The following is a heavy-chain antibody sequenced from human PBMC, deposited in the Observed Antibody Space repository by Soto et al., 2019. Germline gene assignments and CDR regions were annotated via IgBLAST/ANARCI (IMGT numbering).Heavy chain of an antibody. CDR2: ISGSGGST. Sequence: GGSLRLSCAASGFTFSSYAMSWVRQAPGKGLEWVSAISGSGGSTYYADSVKGRFTISRDNSKNTLYLQMNSLRAEDTAVYYCARRSNLPGYYYYMDVWGKGTTVTVSS. CDR1: GFTFSSYA. CDR3: ARRSNLPGYYYYMDV. J-gene: IGHJ6*03. V-gene: IGHV3-23*01.